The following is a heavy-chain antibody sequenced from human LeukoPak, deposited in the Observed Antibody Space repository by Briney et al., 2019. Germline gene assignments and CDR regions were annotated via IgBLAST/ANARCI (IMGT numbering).Heavy chain of an antibody. D-gene: IGHD7-27*01. CDR2: VFYSGST. V-gene: IGHV4-39*01. J-gene: IGHJ2*01. CDR1: GGSISTVDYY. CDR3: VRPRWGGRHPPAWYFDL. Sequence: PSETLSLTCTVSGGSISTVDYYWGWIRQPPGKGLELIGNVFYSGSTYYNPSLKSRVSISVDRSKNQFSLKFNSVTAADTAVYYCVRPRWGGRHPPAWYFDLWGRGPLATVSS.